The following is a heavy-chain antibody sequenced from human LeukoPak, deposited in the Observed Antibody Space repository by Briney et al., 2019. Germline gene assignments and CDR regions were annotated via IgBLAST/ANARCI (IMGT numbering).Heavy chain of an antibody. CDR3: ARGFVRSWFFDY. V-gene: IGHV1-46*01. Sequence: ASVKVSCKASGYTFSSYYMHWVRQAPGQGLEWMGIINPSSRTTRYARNFQGRVTMTSDTSTSTVYMEINSLTSDDTALYYCARGFVRSWFFDYWGQGTLVTVSS. CDR1: GYTFSSYY. D-gene: IGHD6-13*01. J-gene: IGHJ4*02. CDR2: INPSSRTT.